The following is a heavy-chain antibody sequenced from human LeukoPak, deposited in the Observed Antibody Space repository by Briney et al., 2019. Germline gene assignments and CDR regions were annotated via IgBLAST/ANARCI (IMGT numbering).Heavy chain of an antibody. Sequence: SETLSLTCTVSGGSISSSSYYWGWTRQPPGKGLEWIGSIYYSGSTYYNPSLKSRVTISVDTSKNQFSLKLSSVTAADTAVYYCASPIAAAGQEEYFQHWGQGTLVTVSS. CDR1: GGSISSSSYY. D-gene: IGHD6-13*01. CDR3: ASPIAAAGQEEYFQH. CDR2: IYYSGST. V-gene: IGHV4-39*01. J-gene: IGHJ1*01.